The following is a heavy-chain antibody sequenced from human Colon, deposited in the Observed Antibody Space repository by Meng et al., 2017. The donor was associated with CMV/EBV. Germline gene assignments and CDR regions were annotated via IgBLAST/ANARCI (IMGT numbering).Heavy chain of an antibody. CDR3: ARGGGYSCYG. V-gene: IGHV3-23*01. CDR2: ISERT. J-gene: IGHJ4*02. D-gene: IGHD5-12*01. Sequence: GESLKISCAASGFTFNNYAMNWVRLAPGKGLEWVGGISERTYYVDSVKGRFTISRDNAKNTLYLQMNSLRAEDTAVYYCARGGGYSCYGWGQGSLVTVSS. CDR1: GFTFNNYA.